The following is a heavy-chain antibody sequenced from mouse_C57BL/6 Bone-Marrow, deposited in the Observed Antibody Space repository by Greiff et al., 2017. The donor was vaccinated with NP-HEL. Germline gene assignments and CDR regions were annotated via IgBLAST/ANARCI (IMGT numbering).Heavy chain of an antibody. CDR1: GYTFTDYN. CDR2: INPNNGGT. Sequence: EVQLQQSGPELVKPGASVKIPCKASGYTFTDYNMDWVKQSHGKSLEWIGDINPNNGGTIYNQKFKGKATLTVDKSSSTAYMELRSLTSEDTAVYYCARRKLTGTGGYVYFDYWGQGTTLTVSS. J-gene: IGHJ2*01. D-gene: IGHD4-1*01. V-gene: IGHV1-18*01. CDR3: ARRKLTGTGGYVYFDY.